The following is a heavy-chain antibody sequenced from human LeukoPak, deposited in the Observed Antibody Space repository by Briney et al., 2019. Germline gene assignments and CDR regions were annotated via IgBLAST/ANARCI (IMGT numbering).Heavy chain of an antibody. CDR2: IYYSGST. CDR1: GGSISSYY. CDR3: ARHLISGFTKHYWFDP. V-gene: IGHV4-59*08. D-gene: IGHD1-26*01. J-gene: IGHJ5*02. Sequence: PSETLSLTCTVSGGSISSYYWSWIRQPPGKGLEGSGYIYYSGSTNYNPSLKSRVTISVDTSKTHFSLKLCSVTAADTAVYYCARHLISGFTKHYWFDPWGQGTLVTVSS.